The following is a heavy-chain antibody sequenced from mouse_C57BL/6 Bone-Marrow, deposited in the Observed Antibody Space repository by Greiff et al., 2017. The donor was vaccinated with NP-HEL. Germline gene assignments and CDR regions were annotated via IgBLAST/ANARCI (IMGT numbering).Heavy chain of an antibody. V-gene: IGHV1-64*01. CDR3: ARLGLRPWYFDV. CDR2: IHPNSGST. CDR1: GYTFTSYW. D-gene: IGHD2-4*01. Sequence: VQLQQPGAELVKPGASVKLSCKASGYTFTSYWMHWVKQRPGQGLEWIGMIHPNSGSTNYNEKFKSKATLTVDKSSSTAYMQLSSLTSEDSAVYYCARLGLRPWYFDVWGTGTTVTVSS. J-gene: IGHJ1*03.